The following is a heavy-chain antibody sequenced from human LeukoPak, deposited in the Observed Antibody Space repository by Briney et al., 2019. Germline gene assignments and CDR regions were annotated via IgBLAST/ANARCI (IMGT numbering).Heavy chain of an antibody. V-gene: IGHV3-7*01. Sequence: GGSLRLSCAASGFTFSSYWMRWVRQAPGKGLEWVANIKQYGSEKYYVDSVKGRFTISRDNAKNSLYLQMSSLRAEDTAVYYCAREGPYLGYDSSGPYYFDYWGQGTLVTVSS. J-gene: IGHJ4*02. CDR3: AREGPYLGYDSSGPYYFDY. CDR1: GFTFSSYW. CDR2: IKQYGSEK. D-gene: IGHD3-22*01.